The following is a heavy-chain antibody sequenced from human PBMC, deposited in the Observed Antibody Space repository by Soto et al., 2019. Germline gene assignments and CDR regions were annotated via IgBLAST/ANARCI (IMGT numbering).Heavy chain of an antibody. CDR1: GFTFSSYG. D-gene: IGHD3-3*01. CDR3: ARVSDFWSGHSDY. J-gene: IGHJ4*02. CDR2: IWYDGSNK. Sequence: GGSLRLSCAASGFTFSSYGMHWVRQAPGKGLEWVAVIWYDGSNKYYADSVKGRFTISRDNSKNTLYLQMNSLRAEDTAVYYCARVSDFWSGHSDYWGQGTLVTVSS. V-gene: IGHV3-33*01.